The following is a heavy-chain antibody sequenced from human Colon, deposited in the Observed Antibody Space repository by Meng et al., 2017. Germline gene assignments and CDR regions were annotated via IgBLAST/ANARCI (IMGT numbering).Heavy chain of an antibody. Sequence: EGPLVEYGGGLVQPGGYLRLSCAASGFTFSSFWMHWVRQAPGKGLVWVSRINYDGTITNYADSVKGRFTISRDNAKNTLSLQVNSLRAEDTAVYYCARATTVTRIDSWGQGTLVTVSS. D-gene: IGHD4-17*01. J-gene: IGHJ4*02. CDR3: ARATTVTRIDS. CDR2: INYDGTIT. V-gene: IGHV3-74*01. CDR1: GFTFSSFW.